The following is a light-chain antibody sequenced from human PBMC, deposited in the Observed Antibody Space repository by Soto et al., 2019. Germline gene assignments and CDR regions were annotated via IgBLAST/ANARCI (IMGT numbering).Light chain of an antibody. J-gene: IGLJ3*02. CDR2: GNN. V-gene: IGLV1-40*01. CDR3: QSYDTSLSAWV. CDR1: SASIGAGYD. Sequence: QSVLTQPPSVSGAPGQRVTISCTGNSASIGAGYDVHWYQQLPGTAPRLLIYGNNNRPSGVPDRFSGSKSGSSASLTISGLQAEDEADYYCQSYDTSLSAWVFGGGTKLTVL.